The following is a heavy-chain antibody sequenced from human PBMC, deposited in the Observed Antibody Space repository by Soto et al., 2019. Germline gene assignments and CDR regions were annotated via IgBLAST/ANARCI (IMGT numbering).Heavy chain of an antibody. D-gene: IGHD1-1*01. CDR3: ARHGPLSNNWDQLDY. V-gene: IGHV4-39*01. Sequence: SETLSLTCTCSGGAISSSPYYGGWIRQPPGKGLEWIGNIYYNGNPFYNPSLKSRVTISIDTSKNQFSLKLSSVTAADPAGYYCARHGPLSNNWDQLDYWGQGTLVT. J-gene: IGHJ4*02. CDR2: IYYNGNP. CDR1: GGAISSSPYY.